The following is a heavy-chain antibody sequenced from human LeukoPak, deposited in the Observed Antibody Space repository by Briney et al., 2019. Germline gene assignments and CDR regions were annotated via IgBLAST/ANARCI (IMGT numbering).Heavy chain of an antibody. J-gene: IGHJ4*02. Sequence: SETLSLTCTVSGGSISSGSYYWTWIRQPPGKGLEWIGYIYDSGSTTYNPALKSRVTISVDTSKNQFSLKLSSVTAADTAVYYCARGGVLKSVDYWGQGTLVAVSS. CDR1: GGSISSGSYY. D-gene: IGHD3-16*01. CDR2: IYDSGST. V-gene: IGHV4-61*01. CDR3: ARGGVLKSVDY.